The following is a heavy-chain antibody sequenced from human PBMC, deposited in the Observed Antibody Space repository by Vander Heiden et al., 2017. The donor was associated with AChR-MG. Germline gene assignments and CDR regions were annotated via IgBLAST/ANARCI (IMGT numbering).Heavy chain of an antibody. J-gene: IGHJ5*02. CDR2: IKQDGSER. V-gene: IGHV3-7*01. D-gene: IGHD6-13*01. CDR3: AWGATAAT. Sequence: VQLVESGGGLVQPGGSLRLSCAASGFTFSNYYMSWVRQAPGEGLEWVANIKQDGSERNYVDSVKGRFTISRDNAKISLFLQMNSLRDDDTAVYYCAWGATAATWGQGTLVTVSS. CDR1: GFTFSNYY.